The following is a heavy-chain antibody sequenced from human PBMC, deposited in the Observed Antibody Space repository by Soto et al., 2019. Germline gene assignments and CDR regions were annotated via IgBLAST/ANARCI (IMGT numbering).Heavy chain of an antibody. J-gene: IGHJ6*02. Sequence: GGALRLSCAASGFTFSRYGMHWVRQAPGKGLEWVAVISYDGSNKYYADSVKGRFTISRDNSKNTLYLQMNSLRAEDTAVYYCARVGGMVFYYYGMDVWGQGTTVTVSS. CDR3: ARVGGMVFYYYGMDV. CDR1: GFTFSRYG. CDR2: ISYDGSNK. D-gene: IGHD3-10*01. V-gene: IGHV3-30*03.